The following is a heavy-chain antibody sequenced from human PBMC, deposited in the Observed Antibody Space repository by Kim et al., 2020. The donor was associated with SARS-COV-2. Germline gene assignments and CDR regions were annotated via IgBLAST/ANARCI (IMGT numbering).Heavy chain of an antibody. V-gene: IGHV4-34*01. D-gene: IGHD5-18*01. Sequence: SETLSLTCAVYGGSFSGYYWSWIRQPPGKGLEWIGEINHSGSTNYNPSLKSRVTISVDTSKNQFSLKLSSVTAADTAVYYCARGRWGTVTTSVTAMVTVYYYYGMDVWGQGTTVTVSS. CDR1: GGSFSGYY. J-gene: IGHJ6*02. CDR3: ARGRWGTVTTSVTAMVTVYYYYGMDV. CDR2: INHSGST.